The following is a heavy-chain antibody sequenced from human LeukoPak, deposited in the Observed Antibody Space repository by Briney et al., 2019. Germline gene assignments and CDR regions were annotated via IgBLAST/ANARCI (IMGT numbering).Heavy chain of an antibody. V-gene: IGHV4-39*01. CDR1: GGSISSGSYY. CDR3: ARHTVFYDNSNYPDY. Sequence: SETLSLTCTVSGGSISSGSYYWGWIRRPPGKGLEWIGNIYYSGSSSYNPSLKSRVTISVDTSKNQFSLKLNPVTAADAAVYYCARHTVFYDNSNYPDYWGQGTLVTVSS. D-gene: IGHD3-22*01. CDR2: IYYSGSS. J-gene: IGHJ4*02.